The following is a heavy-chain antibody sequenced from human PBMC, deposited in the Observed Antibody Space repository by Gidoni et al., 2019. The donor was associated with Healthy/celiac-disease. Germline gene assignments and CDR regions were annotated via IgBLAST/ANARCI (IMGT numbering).Heavy chain of an antibody. Sequence: QVQLVASGGGVVQPGRSLRLSCAASGFTFSRYAMHWVRQAPCKGLEWVAVISYDGSNKYYADSVKGRVTISRDNSKNTLYLQMNSLRAEDTAVYYCARSLWFGELSDAFDIWGQGTMVTVSS. CDR2: ISYDGSNK. V-gene: IGHV3-30-3*01. J-gene: IGHJ3*02. CDR3: ARSLWFGELSDAFDI. D-gene: IGHD3-10*01. CDR1: GFTFSRYA.